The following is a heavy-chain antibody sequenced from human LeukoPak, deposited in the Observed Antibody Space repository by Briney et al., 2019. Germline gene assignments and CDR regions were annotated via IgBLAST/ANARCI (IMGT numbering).Heavy chain of an antibody. CDR2: TNTDESRT. CDR1: GFTFGDYW. V-gene: IGHV3-74*01. J-gene: IGHJ4*02. Sequence: GGSLRLSCAAPGFTFGDYWMHWVRQAPGKGLVWVSRTNTDESRTSYTDSVKGRFTISRDNARNTLYPQMNSLRVEDTAVYYCARGGDYGDFPDYWGQGTLVTVSS. CDR3: ARGGDYGDFPDY. D-gene: IGHD4-17*01.